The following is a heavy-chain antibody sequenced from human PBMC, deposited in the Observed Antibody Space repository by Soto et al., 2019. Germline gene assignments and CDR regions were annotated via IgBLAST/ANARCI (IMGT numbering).Heavy chain of an antibody. V-gene: IGHV3-21*01. CDR2: IRGFSPYT. D-gene: IGHD2-15*01. J-gene: IGHJ6*02. Sequence: GGSLRLSCISSGFTFRTYTMNWVRQAPGKGLEWVSGIRGFSPYTFYAESVKGRFTISRDNAKNSLYLQMNSLRAEDTAVYYCARDRGYDAHDYYYNARDVWGQGTTVTVS. CDR1: GFTFRTYT. CDR3: ARDRGYDAHDYYYNARDV.